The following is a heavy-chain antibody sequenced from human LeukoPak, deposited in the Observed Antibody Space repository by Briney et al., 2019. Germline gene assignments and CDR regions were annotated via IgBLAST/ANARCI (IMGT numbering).Heavy chain of an antibody. CDR1: GGSISSGNYY. Sequence: SETLSLTCTVSGGSISSGNYYWSWIRQPAGKGLEWIEHIYTSGSTNKNPSLKSRVTKGVNTSKNQFSLKLSSVTAADTAVYYCAREGYDSLWGQGTLVTVSS. D-gene: IGHD3-3*01. CDR2: IYTSGST. J-gene: IGHJ4*02. V-gene: IGHV4-61*09. CDR3: AREGYDSL.